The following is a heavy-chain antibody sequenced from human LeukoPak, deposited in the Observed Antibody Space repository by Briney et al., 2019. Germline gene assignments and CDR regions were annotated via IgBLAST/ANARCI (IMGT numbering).Heavy chain of an antibody. D-gene: IGHD2-15*01. V-gene: IGHV4-59*11. J-gene: IGHJ6*03. CDR2: VHYTGTT. CDR3: ARLLAATNFYYMDV. CDR1: GTSISSHY. Sequence: SETLSLTCSVSGTSISSHYWSWIRQPPEKGLEFIGYVHYTGTTNYNPSLKGRVTMSVDTSKNQFSLNLSSVTAADTAVYYCARLLAATNFYYMDVWGKGTTVTVSS.